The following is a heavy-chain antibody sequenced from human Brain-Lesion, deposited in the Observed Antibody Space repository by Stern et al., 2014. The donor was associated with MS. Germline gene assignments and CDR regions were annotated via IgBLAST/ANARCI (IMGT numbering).Heavy chain of an antibody. Sequence: EVQLVESGGGLVQPGGSLRLYCAASGFSFSTYAISWDRQTRGKGLQWASVISGRGGPAYYADSVKGRFPISRDNSKNTLYLQMDSLRADDTAVYYCAKWPHHIAVAGTRYFQHWGQGTLVTVSS. CDR2: ISGRGGPA. D-gene: IGHD6-19*01. J-gene: IGHJ1*01. CDR1: GFSFSTYA. V-gene: IGHV3-23*04. CDR3: AKWPHHIAVAGTRYFQH.